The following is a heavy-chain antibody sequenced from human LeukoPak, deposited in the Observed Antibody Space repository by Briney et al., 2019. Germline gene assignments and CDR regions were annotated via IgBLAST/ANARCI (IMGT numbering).Heavy chain of an antibody. V-gene: IGHV3-23*01. Sequence: GGSLRLSCAASGFTFSSYAMSWVRQAPGKGLEWVSSISGSGGSTYYADSVKGRFTISRDNSKNTLYLQMNSLRAEDTAVSYCAKENPSYCTGGSSYSPNWFDPWGQGTLVTVSS. J-gene: IGHJ5*02. CDR1: GFTFSSYA. CDR2: ISGSGGST. D-gene: IGHD2-15*01. CDR3: AKENPSYCTGGSSYSPNWFDP.